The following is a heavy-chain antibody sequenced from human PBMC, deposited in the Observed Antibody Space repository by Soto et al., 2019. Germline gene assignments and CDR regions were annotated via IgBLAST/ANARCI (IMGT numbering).Heavy chain of an antibody. CDR3: AQGNAVMRRYDMSV. Sequence: SVKVSCKASGDTLTNHAVSWVRQAPGQGLEWMGGITPIYDTTNIAQKFHGRLTFSADESSGTVYMELQSLTSGDTAVYYCAQGNAVMRRYDMSVWGRGTTVTVSS. D-gene: IGHD2-21*01. CDR1: GDTLTNHA. CDR2: ITPIYDTT. J-gene: IGHJ6*02. V-gene: IGHV1-69*13.